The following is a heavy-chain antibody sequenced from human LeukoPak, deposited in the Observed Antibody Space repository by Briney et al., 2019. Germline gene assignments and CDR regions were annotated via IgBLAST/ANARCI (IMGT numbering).Heavy chain of an antibody. V-gene: IGHV4-59*08. CDR1: GGSISGDH. CDR3: ARRNDFGI. CDR2: IYYSGST. J-gene: IGHJ3*02. Sequence: SETLSLTCTVSGGSISGDHWNWIRQPPGKGLEWIGYIYYSGSTNYNPSLKSRVTISIDTSKNQFSLKLTSVTAADTAAYYCARRNDFGIWGQGTMVTVSS.